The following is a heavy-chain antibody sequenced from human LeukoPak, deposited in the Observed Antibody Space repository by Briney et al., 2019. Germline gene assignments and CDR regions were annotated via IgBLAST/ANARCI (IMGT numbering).Heavy chain of an antibody. Sequence: SVKVSCKASGGTFSSYAISWVRQAPGQGLEWMGRIIPILGIANYAQKFQGRVTITADKSTSTAYMELSSLRSEDKAVYYCARDWVMITFGGVNPWFDPWGQGTLVTVSS. V-gene: IGHV1-69*04. J-gene: IGHJ5*02. CDR1: GGTFSSYA. D-gene: IGHD3-16*01. CDR3: ARDWVMITFGGVNPWFDP. CDR2: IIPILGIA.